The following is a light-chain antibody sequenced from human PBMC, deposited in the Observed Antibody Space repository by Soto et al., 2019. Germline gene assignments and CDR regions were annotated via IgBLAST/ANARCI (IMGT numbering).Light chain of an antibody. CDR2: DVS. CDR1: ESVTNY. Sequence: EIVLTQSPATLSLSPGEIGTLSCRASESVTNYLAWYQQKPGQAPRILVYDVSNRATGIPARFSGGGSGTDFTLTISNLEPEDFAVYYCQQRSDWPWTLGQGTKVDIK. J-gene: IGKJ1*01. CDR3: QQRSDWPWT. V-gene: IGKV3-11*01.